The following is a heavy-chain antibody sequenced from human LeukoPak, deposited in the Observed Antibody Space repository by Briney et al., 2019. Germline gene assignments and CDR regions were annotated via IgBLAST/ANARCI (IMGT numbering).Heavy chain of an antibody. CDR3: ARNQDYHDSREYFDY. V-gene: IGHV4-59*01. D-gene: IGHD3-22*01. J-gene: IGHJ4*02. CDR1: GGSISSYY. Sequence: SETLSLTCTVSGGSISSYYWSWIRQPPGKGLEWLGYIYYSGSTNYNPSLKSRVTISVDTSKNQFSLKLSSVTAADTAVYYCARNQDYHDSREYFDYWGQGTLVTVSS. CDR2: IYYSGST.